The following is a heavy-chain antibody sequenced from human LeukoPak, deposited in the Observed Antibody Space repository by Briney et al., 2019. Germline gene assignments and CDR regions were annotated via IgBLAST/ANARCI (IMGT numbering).Heavy chain of an antibody. V-gene: IGHV4-4*07. CDR1: GGSISSYY. CDR2: IYTSGST. J-gene: IGHJ5*02. Sequence: SETLSLTRTVSGGSISSYYWSWIRQPAGKGLEWIGRIYTSGSTNYNPSLKSRVTMSVDTSKNQFSLKLSSVTAADTAVYYCARGKEMATMWNSANWFDPWGQGTLVTVSS. CDR3: ARGKEMATMWNSANWFDP. D-gene: IGHD1-7*01.